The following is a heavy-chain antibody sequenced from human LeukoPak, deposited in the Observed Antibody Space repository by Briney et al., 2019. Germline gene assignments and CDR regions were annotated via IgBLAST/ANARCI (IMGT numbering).Heavy chain of an antibody. Sequence: PSETLSLTCTASGGSISSGGYYWSWIRQHPGKGLEWIGYIYYSGSTYYNPSLKSRVTISVDTSKNQFSLKLSSVTAADTAVYYCARDRRGSSGSRPPDQTRDAFDIWGQGTMVTVSS. J-gene: IGHJ3*02. D-gene: IGHD6-19*01. CDR2: IYYSGST. CDR3: ARDRRGSSGSRPPDQTRDAFDI. CDR1: GGSISSGGYY. V-gene: IGHV4-31*03.